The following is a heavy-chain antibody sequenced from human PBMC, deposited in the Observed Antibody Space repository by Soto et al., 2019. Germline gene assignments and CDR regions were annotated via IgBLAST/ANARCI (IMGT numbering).Heavy chain of an antibody. D-gene: IGHD3-10*01. J-gene: IGHJ4*02. CDR1: AGSITSDEYY. CDR2: IHHTGST. CDR3: ARRPTGSGSSFFDY. Sequence: PSETLSLTCTVSAGSITSDEYYWNWIRYRPGKGLEWIGFIHHTGSTFYNPSLESRASISIDTSECQFSLNLASVTVADAAVYYCARRPTGSGSSFFDYWGPGTLVTVSS. V-gene: IGHV4-31*03.